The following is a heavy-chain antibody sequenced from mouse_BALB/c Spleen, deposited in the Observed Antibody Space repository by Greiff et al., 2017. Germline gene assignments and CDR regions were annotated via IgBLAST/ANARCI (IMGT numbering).Heavy chain of an antibody. Sequence: QVQLQQSGPELVKPGASVRISCKASGYTFTSYYIHWVKQRPGQGLEWIGWIYPGNVNTKYNEKFKGKATLTVDKSSSTAYMQLSSLTSEDSAVYYCAGYGNYYAMDYWGQGTSVTVSS. CDR1: GYTFTSYY. V-gene: IGHV1S56*01. J-gene: IGHJ4*01. CDR3: AGYGNYYAMDY. D-gene: IGHD2-10*02. CDR2: IYPGNVNT.